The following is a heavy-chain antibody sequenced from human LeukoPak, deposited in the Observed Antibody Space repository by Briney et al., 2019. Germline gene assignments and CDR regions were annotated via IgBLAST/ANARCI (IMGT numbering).Heavy chain of an antibody. Sequence: SETLSLTCNVLGGSIGSYYWSWIRQSAGKGLEWIGRIFHSGSTNYNPSLKSRVIMSVDTSKNQFSLKLTSVTAADTAVYYCARGAWFDPWGLGTLVTVSS. CDR1: GGSIGSYY. J-gene: IGHJ5*02. CDR2: IFHSGST. V-gene: IGHV4-4*07. CDR3: ARGAWFDP.